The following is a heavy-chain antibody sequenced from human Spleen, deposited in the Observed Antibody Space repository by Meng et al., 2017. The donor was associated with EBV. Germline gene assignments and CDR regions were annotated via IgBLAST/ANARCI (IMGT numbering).Heavy chain of an antibody. V-gene: IGHV4-30-4*01. CDR1: GGSISTGGYF. J-gene: IGHJ5*02. CDR3: ARGSWGGYFNYFDP. Sequence: QVQLQESGPRLVRPSPTLSLTCAVSGGSISTGGYFWSWIRQPPGKGLEWIGYIYYSGDTYYSPSLKSRLTVSVDRSKNQFSLKLTSVTAADTAVYYCARGSWGGYFNYFDPWGQGTLVTVSS. D-gene: IGHD3-3*01. CDR2: IYYSGDT.